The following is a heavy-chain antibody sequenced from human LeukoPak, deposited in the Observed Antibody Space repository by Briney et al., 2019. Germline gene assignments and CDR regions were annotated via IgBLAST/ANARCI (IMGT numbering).Heavy chain of an antibody. Sequence: EWVAFIKQDGSAKYYVDSVKGRFTISRDNAENSLFLQMNGLRAEDTAIYYCARGSGWLIDCWGQGTLVTVSS. J-gene: IGHJ4*02. CDR2: IKQDGSAK. V-gene: IGHV3-7*01. CDR3: ARGSGWLIDC. D-gene: IGHD6-19*01.